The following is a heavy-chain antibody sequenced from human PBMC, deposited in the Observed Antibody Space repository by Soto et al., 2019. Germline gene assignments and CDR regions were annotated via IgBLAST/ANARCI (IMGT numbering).Heavy chain of an antibody. V-gene: IGHV5-10-1*01. CDR2: IDPSDSYT. CDR3: ARPRRGSSYPYGMDV. CDR1: GYSFTTYW. Sequence: ESLNISCTGSGYSFTTYWISWVRQMPGKGLEWMGRIDPSDSYTNYSPSFQGHVTISADKSISTAYLQWSSLKASDTAMYYCARPRRGSSYPYGMDVWGQGTTVTV. D-gene: IGHD6-13*01. J-gene: IGHJ6*02.